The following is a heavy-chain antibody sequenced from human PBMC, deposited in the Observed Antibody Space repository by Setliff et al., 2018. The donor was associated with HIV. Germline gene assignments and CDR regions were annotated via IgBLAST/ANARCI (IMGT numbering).Heavy chain of an antibody. D-gene: IGHD3-10*01. J-gene: IGHJ5*02. CDR3: GRDSSFGERPNWFDP. CDR1: GYTFTSYG. CDR2: INVYSGDT. Sequence: ASVKVSCKASGYTFTSYGISWVRQAPGQGLEWMAWINVYSGDTNFAQKFQGRVTMTIDTSTRTAYLEVSSLRSDDTAVYYCGRDSSFGERPNWFDPWGQGTLVTVSS. V-gene: IGHV1-18*01.